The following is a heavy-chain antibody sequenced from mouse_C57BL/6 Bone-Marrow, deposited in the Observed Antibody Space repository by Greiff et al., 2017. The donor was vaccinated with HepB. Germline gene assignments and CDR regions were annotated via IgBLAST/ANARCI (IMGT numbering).Heavy chain of an antibody. D-gene: IGHD2-5*01. Sequence: VQLKESGGDLVKPGGSLKLSCAASGFTFSSYGMSWVRQTPDKRLEWVATISSGGSYTYYPDSVKGRFTISRNNAKNTLYLQMSSLKSEDTAMYYCARSYYSNKAWFAYWGQGTLVTVSA. CDR2: ISSGGSYT. V-gene: IGHV5-6*01. CDR1: GFTFSSYG. J-gene: IGHJ3*01. CDR3: ARSYYSNKAWFAY.